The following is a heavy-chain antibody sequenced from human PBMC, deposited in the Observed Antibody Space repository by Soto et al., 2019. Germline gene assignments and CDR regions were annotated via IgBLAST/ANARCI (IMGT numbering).Heavy chain of an antibody. D-gene: IGHD6-6*01. CDR2: ISAYNGNT. V-gene: IGHV1-18*01. J-gene: IGHJ4*02. CDR1: GYTFTSYG. CDR3: ARDRCSRPFEYSSFDY. Sequence: ASVKVSCKASGYTFTSYGISWVRQAPGQGLEWMGWISAYNGNTNYAQKLQGRVTMTTDTSTSTAYMELRSLRSDDTAGYYCARDRCSRPFEYSSFDYWGQGTLVTVSS.